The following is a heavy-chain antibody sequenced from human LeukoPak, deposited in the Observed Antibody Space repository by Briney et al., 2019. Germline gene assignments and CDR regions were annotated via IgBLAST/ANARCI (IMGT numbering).Heavy chain of an antibody. CDR1: GYTFTGCY. CDR3: ASLYCSSTSCRGDY. J-gene: IGHJ4*02. D-gene: IGHD2-2*01. Sequence: ASVKVSCKASGYTFTGCYIHWVRQAPGQGLEWMGWINPNSGGTNYAQKFQGRVTMTRDTSISTAYMELSRLRSDDTAVYYCASLYCSSTSCRGDYWGQGTLVTVSS. CDR2: INPNSGGT. V-gene: IGHV1-2*02.